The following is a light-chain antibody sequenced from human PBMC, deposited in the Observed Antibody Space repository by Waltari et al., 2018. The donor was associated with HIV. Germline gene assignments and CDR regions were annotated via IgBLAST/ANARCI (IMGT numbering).Light chain of an antibody. CDR3: CSHAGTTTLV. CDR1: SSDVGGYNS. J-gene: IGLJ2*01. Sequence: QSALTQPASVSGSPGQSITISCTGNSSDVGGYNSVSWYQQHPGKAPKLMIYDINKRPSGASSRFSGAKSGNTASLTISGVQAEDEADYYCCSHAGTTTLVFGGGTKLTVL. V-gene: IGLV2-23*02. CDR2: DIN.